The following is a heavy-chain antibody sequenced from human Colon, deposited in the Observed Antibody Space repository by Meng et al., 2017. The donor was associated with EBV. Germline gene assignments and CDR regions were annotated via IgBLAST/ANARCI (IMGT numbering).Heavy chain of an antibody. CDR2: IYWDDDK. Sequence: QITLNQSGPTLVNSPQTLTLTCPFSGFSLITSGVGVGWIRRPPGKALEWLALIYWDDDKRYRPSLKSRLTITKDTSKNEVVLTMTNMDPVDTATYFCALNHYVSGSYYQFGYWCPGTLVTVSS. D-gene: IGHD3-10*01. V-gene: IGHV2-5*02. CDR3: ALNHYVSGSYYQFGY. CDR1: GFSLITSGVG. J-gene: IGHJ4*02.